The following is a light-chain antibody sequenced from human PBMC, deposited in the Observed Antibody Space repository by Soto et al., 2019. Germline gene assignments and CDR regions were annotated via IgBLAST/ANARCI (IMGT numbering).Light chain of an antibody. J-gene: IGKJ2*01. CDR1: QSVSSN. CDR2: GAS. Sequence: EIVMTQSPATLSVSPGERATLSCRASQSVSSNLAWYQQKPGQAPRLLLYGASTRATGIPARFSGSGSGTQFTLAISSLQSEDFAVYYCQPYNNWPQTFGQGTKLEIK. V-gene: IGKV3-15*01. CDR3: QPYNNWPQT.